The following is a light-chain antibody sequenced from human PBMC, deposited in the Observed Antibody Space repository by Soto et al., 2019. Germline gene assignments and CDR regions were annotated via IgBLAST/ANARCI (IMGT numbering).Light chain of an antibody. Sequence: EIVLTQSPGTLSLSPGERATLSCRASQSVSSSYLAWYQQKPGQAPRLLIYDVSTRATGIPTRFGGSGSGTEFTLTISSLQSEDFAAYYCQQYNNWPLTFGGGTKVDI. CDR3: QQYNNWPLT. CDR1: QSVSSSY. CDR2: DVS. V-gene: IGKV3D-15*01. J-gene: IGKJ4*01.